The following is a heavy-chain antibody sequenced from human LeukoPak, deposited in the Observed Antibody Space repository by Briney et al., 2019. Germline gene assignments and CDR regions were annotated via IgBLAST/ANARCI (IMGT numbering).Heavy chain of an antibody. J-gene: IGHJ3*02. V-gene: IGHV1-2*04. CDR1: GYTFTSYG. Sequence: ASVKVSCKASGYTFTSYGVSWVRQAPGQGLEWMGWINPNSGATNYAHKFQGWVTMTRDTSITTAYMELSRLKSDDTAVYYCARDLGRIQYYFDTTGYAFDIWGQGTMITVSS. D-gene: IGHD3-22*01. CDR3: ARDLGRIQYYFDTTGYAFDI. CDR2: INPNSGAT.